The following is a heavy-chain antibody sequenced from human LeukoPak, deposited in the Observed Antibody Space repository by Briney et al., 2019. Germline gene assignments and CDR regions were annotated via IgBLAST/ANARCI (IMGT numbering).Heavy chain of an antibody. Sequence: AGGSLRLSCAACGLTFNRYAKRGARRATGGGLEWVSSIGGSGATTYYADSVKGRFTITRDNYKNPLYLQMNSLTAEDTAVYYCAKKPGDYLNWFDPWGQGTLVTVSS. V-gene: IGHV3-23*01. CDR2: IGGSGATT. CDR3: AKKPGDYLNWFDP. D-gene: IGHD4-17*01. CDR1: GLTFNRYA. J-gene: IGHJ5*02.